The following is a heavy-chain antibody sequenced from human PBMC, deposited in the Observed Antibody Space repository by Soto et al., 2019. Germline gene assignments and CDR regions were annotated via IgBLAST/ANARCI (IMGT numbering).Heavy chain of an antibody. D-gene: IGHD6-13*01. CDR1: GDSMFTNY. Sequence: TSETLSLTCSVSGDSMFTNYWSWIRQPPGKGLQYIGDVYPSGDTNYNTSLNSRVTISADTSKKQFSLRLRSVTAADTAVYYCARGWIAAPNLYYFDYWGRGILVTVS. CDR3: ARGWIAAPNLYYFDY. V-gene: IGHV4-4*08. CDR2: VYPSGDT. J-gene: IGHJ4*01.